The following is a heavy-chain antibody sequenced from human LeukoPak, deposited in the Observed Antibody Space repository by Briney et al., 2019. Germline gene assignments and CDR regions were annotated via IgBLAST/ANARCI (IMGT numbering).Heavy chain of an antibody. D-gene: IGHD4-17*01. V-gene: IGHV3-33*01. Sequence: GGSLRLSCAASGFTFSSYGMHWVRQAPGKGLEWVAVIWYDGSNKYYADFVKGRFTISRDNSKNTLYLQMNSLRAEDTAVYYCARDLFAPDYGDYVNYYYGMDVWGKGTTVTVSS. J-gene: IGHJ6*04. CDR2: IWYDGSNK. CDR3: ARDLFAPDYGDYVNYYYGMDV. CDR1: GFTFSSYG.